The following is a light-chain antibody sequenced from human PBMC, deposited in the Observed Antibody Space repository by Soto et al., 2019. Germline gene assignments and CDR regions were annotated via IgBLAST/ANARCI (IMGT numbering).Light chain of an antibody. V-gene: IGKV1-17*01. J-gene: IGKJ4*01. CDR3: LEHSLYPLLT. CDR1: QDIRND. CDR2: AAS. Sequence: DIRMTQSPSSLSASVGDRVTITCRASQDIRNDLGWYQQKPGRAPRRLIYAASNLQSGVPSRFSGSGSGTEFTLTINSPQPEDFATYYCLEHSLYPLLTFGGGTKVDIK.